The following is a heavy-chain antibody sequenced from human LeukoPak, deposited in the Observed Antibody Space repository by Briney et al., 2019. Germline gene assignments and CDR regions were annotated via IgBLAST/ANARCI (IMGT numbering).Heavy chain of an antibody. V-gene: IGHV4-59*01. CDR1: GGSISSYY. Sequence: SETLSLTCTVSGGSISSYYWSWIRQPPGNGLEWIGYIYYSGSTNYNPSLKSRVTISVDTSKNQFSLKLSSVTAADTAVYYCARTVLDFWSGYYGDYYYYYMDVWGKGTTVTVSS. CDR2: IYYSGST. J-gene: IGHJ6*03. D-gene: IGHD3-3*01. CDR3: ARTVLDFWSGYYGDYYYYYMDV.